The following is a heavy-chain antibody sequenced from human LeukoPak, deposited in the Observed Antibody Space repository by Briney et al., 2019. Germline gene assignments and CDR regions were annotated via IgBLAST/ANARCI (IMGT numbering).Heavy chain of an antibody. V-gene: IGHV4-59*01. D-gene: IGHD5-24*01. J-gene: IGHJ4*02. CDR3: ARFGRDGYDY. Sequence: PSETLSLTCAVYGGSFSGYYWSWIRQPPGKGLEWIGYIYYSGSTNYNPSLKSRVTISVDTSKNQFSLKLSSVTAADTAVYYCARFGRDGYDYWGQGTLVTVSS. CDR1: GGSFSGYY. CDR2: IYYSGST.